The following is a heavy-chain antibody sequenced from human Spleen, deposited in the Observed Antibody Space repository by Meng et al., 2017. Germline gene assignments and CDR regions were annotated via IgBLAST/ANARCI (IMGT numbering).Heavy chain of an antibody. J-gene: IGHJ5*02. D-gene: IGHD3-10*01. CDR3: AHRRQLLGEITTVRGENWFDP. V-gene: IGHV2-5*01. CDR2: IYLNDDK. CDR1: GFSLSTSGMG. Sequence: SGPTLVKPTQTLTLTCSFSGFSLSTSGMGVGWIRQPPGKALEWLALIYLNDDKRYSPSLKSRLTIIKDTSKNQVVLTMTNMDPVNTATYYCAHRRQLLGEITTVRGENWFDPWGQGTLVTVSS.